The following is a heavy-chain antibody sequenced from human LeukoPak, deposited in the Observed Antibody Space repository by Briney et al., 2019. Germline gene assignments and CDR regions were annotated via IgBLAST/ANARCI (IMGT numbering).Heavy chain of an antibody. CDR1: GGSISSGIYW. D-gene: IGHD7-27*01. J-gene: IGHJ4*02. Sequence: SETLSLTCTVSGGSISSGIYWWSWIRQPAGKGLEWIGRIYSSGSTNYNPSLKSRVTVSVDTSKNHFSLKLSSVTAADTAVYYCARVMGKRADYWGQGTLVTVSS. CDR3: ARVMGKRADY. CDR2: IYSSGST. V-gene: IGHV4-61*02.